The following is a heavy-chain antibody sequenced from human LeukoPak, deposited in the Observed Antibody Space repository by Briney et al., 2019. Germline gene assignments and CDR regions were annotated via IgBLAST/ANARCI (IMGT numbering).Heavy chain of an antibody. J-gene: IGHJ4*02. V-gene: IGHV4-34*01. CDR1: GGSFSGYY. CDR2: INHSGST. CDR3: ARERGGTFDY. Sequence: SETLSLTCAVYGGSFSGYYWSWIRQPPGKGLEWIGEINHSGSTNYNPSLKSRVTISVDTSKNQFSLKLSSVTAADTAAYYCARERGGTFDYWGQGTLVTVSS. D-gene: IGHD2-15*01.